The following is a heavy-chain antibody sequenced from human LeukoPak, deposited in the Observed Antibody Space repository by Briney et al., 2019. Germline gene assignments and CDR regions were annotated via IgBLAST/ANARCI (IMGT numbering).Heavy chain of an antibody. CDR2: IYYSGST. V-gene: IGHV4-59*01. D-gene: IGHD3/OR15-3a*01. Sequence: PSETLSPTCTVPGGSISSYYWSWIRQPPGKGLEWIGYIYYSGSTNYNPSLKSRVTISVDTSKNQFSLKLSSVTAADTAVYYCARRTGYYDGFDYWGQGTLVTVSS. CDR3: ARRTGYYDGFDY. J-gene: IGHJ4*02. CDR1: GGSISSYY.